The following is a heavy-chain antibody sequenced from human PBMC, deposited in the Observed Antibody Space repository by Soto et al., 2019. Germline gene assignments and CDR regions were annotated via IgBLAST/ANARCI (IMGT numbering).Heavy chain of an antibody. V-gene: IGHV1-18*04. CDR2: ISPYNGET. J-gene: IGHJ5*02. D-gene: IGHD3-16*02. Sequence: QVQLVQSGAELKKPGASVKVSCAASGYTFTSNSITWVRQAPGQGLEWMGWISPYNGETSYAEKFQGRLTMTTDTSTSTAYMELRSVRSADTAVYYCARVWGSYRAPSGGAGFDTWGQGTLVTVSS. CDR1: GYTFTSNS. CDR3: ARVWGSYRAPSGGAGFDT.